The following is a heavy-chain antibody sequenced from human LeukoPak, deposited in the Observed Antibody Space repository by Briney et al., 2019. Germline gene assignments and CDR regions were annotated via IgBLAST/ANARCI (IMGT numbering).Heavy chain of an antibody. CDR1: GFTFSSYE. D-gene: IGHD1-26*01. V-gene: IGHV3-48*03. CDR3: ARGGSYLDY. J-gene: IGHJ4*02. CDR2: ISSSGSTI. Sequence: PGGSLRLSCAASGFTFSSYEMSWIRQAPGKGLEWVSYISSSGSTIYYADSVKGRFTISRDISKSTLYLQMNTLRADDTAVYYCARGGSYLDYWGQGTLVTVSS.